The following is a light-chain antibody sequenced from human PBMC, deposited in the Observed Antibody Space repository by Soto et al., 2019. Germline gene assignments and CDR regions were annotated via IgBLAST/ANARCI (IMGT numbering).Light chain of an antibody. CDR1: SSNIASNT. CDR2: SNS. CDR3: AAWDDSLNGYV. V-gene: IGLV1-44*01. J-gene: IGLJ1*01. Sequence: QSVLTQPPSASGTPRQRVTISCSGSSSNIASNTVNWYQQLPGTAPKLLFYSNSQRPSGVPDRFSGSKSGTSASLAISGLHSEDEADYYCAAWDDSLNGYVFGTGTKVTVL.